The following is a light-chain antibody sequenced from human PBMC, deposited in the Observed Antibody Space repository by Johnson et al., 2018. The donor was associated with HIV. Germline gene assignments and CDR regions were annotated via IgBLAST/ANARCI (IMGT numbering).Light chain of an antibody. CDR2: ENN. CDR1: SSNIGNNY. CDR3: AAWDDSLNGSYV. J-gene: IGLJ1*01. V-gene: IGLV1-51*02. Sequence: QPVLTQPPSVSAAPGQKVTISCSGSSSNIGNNYVSWYQQLPGTAPKLLIYENNKRPSGIPDRISGSKSGTSASLAISGLQAEDEADYYCAAWDDSLNGSYVFGTGTKVTVL.